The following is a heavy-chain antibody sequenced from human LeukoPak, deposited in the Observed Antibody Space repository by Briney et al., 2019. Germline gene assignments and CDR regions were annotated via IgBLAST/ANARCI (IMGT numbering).Heavy chain of an antibody. CDR1: GGSFSGYY. D-gene: IGHD2-2*01. CDR3: ARGRGLGYCSSTSCYYSNWFDP. CDR2: INHSGST. V-gene: IGHV4-34*01. Sequence: SETLSLTCAVYGGSFSGYYWSWIRQPPGKGLEWTGEINHSGSTNYNPSLKSRVTISVDTSKNQFSLKLSSVTAADTAVYYCARGRGLGYCSSTSCYYSNWFDPWGQGTLVTVSS. J-gene: IGHJ5*02.